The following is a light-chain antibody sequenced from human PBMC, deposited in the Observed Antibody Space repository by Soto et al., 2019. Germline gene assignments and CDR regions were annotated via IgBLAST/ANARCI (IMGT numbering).Light chain of an antibody. CDR1: QSIARY. CDR2: DTS. V-gene: IGKV1-39*01. CDR3: QQSFSIPIT. Sequence: DIQMTQSPSSLSSSVGYRFTITCLASQSIARYLNWYQQKPGKAPKLLISDTSTLQSGVPTRFSGSGSGTDFTLTISSLQPEDFATYYCQQSFSIPITFGQGTRLEIK. J-gene: IGKJ5*01.